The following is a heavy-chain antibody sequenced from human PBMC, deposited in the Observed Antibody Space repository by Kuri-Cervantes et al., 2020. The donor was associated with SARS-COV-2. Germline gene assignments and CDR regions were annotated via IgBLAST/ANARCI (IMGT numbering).Heavy chain of an antibody. Sequence: ASVKVSCKASGYTFTGYYMHWVRQAPGQGLEWMGWINPNSGGTNYAQKLQGRVTMTTDTSTSTAYMELRSLRSDDTAVYYCARTSYYDFWSGYLPDFDYWGQGTLVTVSS. CDR1: GYTFTGYY. J-gene: IGHJ4*02. CDR3: ARTSYYDFWSGYLPDFDY. CDR2: INPNSGGT. D-gene: IGHD3-3*01. V-gene: IGHV1-2*02.